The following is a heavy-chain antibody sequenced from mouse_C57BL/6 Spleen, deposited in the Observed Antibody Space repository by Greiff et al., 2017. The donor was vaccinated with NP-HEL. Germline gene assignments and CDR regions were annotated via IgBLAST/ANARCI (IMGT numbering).Heavy chain of an antibody. J-gene: IGHJ2*01. D-gene: IGHD1-1*01. V-gene: IGHV1-82*01. CDR2: IYPGDGDT. Sequence: VQLQQSGPELVKPGASVKISCKASGYAFSSSWMNWVKQRPGKGLEWIGRIYPGDGDTNYNGKFKAKATLTADKSSSTASMQLSSLTSEDSAVYFCARDYYGSSPYFDCWGQGTTLTVSS. CDR1: GYAFSSSW. CDR3: ARDYYGSSPYFDC.